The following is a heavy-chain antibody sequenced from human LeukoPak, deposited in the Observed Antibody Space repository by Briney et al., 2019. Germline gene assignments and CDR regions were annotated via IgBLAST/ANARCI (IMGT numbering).Heavy chain of an antibody. CDR1: GFTFRTYA. CDR2: ISGNGGST. J-gene: IGHJ4*02. V-gene: IGHV3-23*01. Sequence: GGSLRLSCAASGFTFRTYAMSWVRQAPGKGLEWVSTISGNGGSTYYADSVRGRFTISRDNSKNTLYLQMNSQRAEDTAVFYCARDPGYAIYYFDYWGQGTLVTVSS. CDR3: ARDPGYAIYYFDY. D-gene: IGHD3-9*01.